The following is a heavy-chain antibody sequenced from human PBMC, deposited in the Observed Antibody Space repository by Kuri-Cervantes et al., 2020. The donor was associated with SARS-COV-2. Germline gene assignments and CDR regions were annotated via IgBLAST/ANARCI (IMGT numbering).Heavy chain of an antibody. CDR2: IIPIFGTA. CDR3: ARDIVEWETTDYYMDV. CDR1: GGTFSSCA. D-gene: IGHD1-26*01. J-gene: IGHJ6*03. V-gene: IGHV1-69*05. Sequence: SVKVSCKASGGTFSSCAISWVRQAPGQGLEWMGGIIPIFGTANYAQKFQGRVTITTDESTSTAYMELSSLRSEDTAVYYCARDIVEWETTDYYMDVWGKGTTVTVSS.